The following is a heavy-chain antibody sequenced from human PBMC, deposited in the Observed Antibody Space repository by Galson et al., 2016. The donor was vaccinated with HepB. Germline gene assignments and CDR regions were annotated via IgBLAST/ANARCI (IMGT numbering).Heavy chain of an antibody. Sequence: SLRLSCAASGFIFSDYEMNWVRLALGKGLEWVAYISGSGYPLYNEGCVKGRFTISRDNAKNSLYLQMNSLTDEDTAIYYCARDAASLNSPRFDYWGLGILVTVSS. CDR2: ISGSGYPL. J-gene: IGHJ4*02. CDR1: GFIFSDYE. V-gene: IGHV3-48*03. D-gene: IGHD4-23*01. CDR3: ARDAASLNSPRFDY.